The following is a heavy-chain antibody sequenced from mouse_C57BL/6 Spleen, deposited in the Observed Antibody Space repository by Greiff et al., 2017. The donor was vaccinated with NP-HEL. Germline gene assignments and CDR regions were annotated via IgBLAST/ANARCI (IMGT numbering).Heavy chain of an antibody. CDR3: ARYDGNYVGFAY. CDR1: GYTFTDYN. D-gene: IGHD2-3*01. Sequence: VHVKQSGPELVKPGASVKIPCKASGYTFTDYNMDWVKQSHGKSLEWIGDINPNNGGTIYNQKFKGKATLTVDKSSSTAYMELRSLTSEDTAVYYCARYDGNYVGFAYWGQGTLVTVSA. CDR2: INPNNGGT. J-gene: IGHJ3*01. V-gene: IGHV1-18*01.